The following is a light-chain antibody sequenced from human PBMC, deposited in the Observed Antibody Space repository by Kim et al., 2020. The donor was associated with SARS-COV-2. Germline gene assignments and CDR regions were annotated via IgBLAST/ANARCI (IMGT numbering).Light chain of an antibody. CDR3: SSHTSRSTLVV. V-gene: IGLV2-14*03. CDR1: SSDVGTYNH. CDR2: NVS. J-gene: IGLJ2*01. Sequence: QSALTQPASVSGSPGQSITISCTGTSSDVGTYNHVSWYQQHPDKAPKLLLYNVSERPSGISNRFSGSKSGNTASLTISGLQAEDEADYYCSSHTSRSTLVVFGGGTKLTVL.